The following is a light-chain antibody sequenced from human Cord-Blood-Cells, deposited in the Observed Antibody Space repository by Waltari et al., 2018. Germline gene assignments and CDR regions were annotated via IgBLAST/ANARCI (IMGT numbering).Light chain of an antibody. J-gene: IGLJ2*01. CDR1: SPHLGAGYY. CDR3: QSYDSSLSCVV. CDR2: GNS. Sequence: QSVLTQPPSVSGAPRQRVTTSCTGSSPHLGAGYYVHWYQQLPGTAPKLLIYGNSNRPSGVPDRFSGSNSATSASLAIAGLQAEDEADYYCQSYDSSLSCVVFGGGTKLTVL. V-gene: IGLV1-40*01.